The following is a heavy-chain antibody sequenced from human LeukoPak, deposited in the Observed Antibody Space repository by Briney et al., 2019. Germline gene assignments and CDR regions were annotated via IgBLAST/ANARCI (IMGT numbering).Heavy chain of an antibody. J-gene: IGHJ3*02. D-gene: IGHD3-16*01. V-gene: IGHV3-23*01. CDR2: ISGSGGST. CDR1: GFTFSSYA. CDR3: ARGRTGIFDAFDI. Sequence: GGSLRLSCAASGFTFSSYAMSWVRQAPGKGLEWVSAISGSGGSTYYADFVKGRFTISRDSSKNTVSLQMNSLGPEDTAVYYCARGRTGIFDAFDIWGQGTMVTVSS.